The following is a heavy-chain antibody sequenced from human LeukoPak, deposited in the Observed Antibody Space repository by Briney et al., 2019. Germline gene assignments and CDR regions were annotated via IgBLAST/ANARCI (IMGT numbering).Heavy chain of an antibody. CDR2: ITSGDTYI. CDR3: ARGVNSYASGSYLRDWFDP. CDR1: GFTFSSYG. D-gene: IGHD3-10*01. Sequence: GGSLRLSCAASGFTFSSYGMSWVRQAPGKVLEWVSSITSGDTYIYCADSVKGRFTISRDNAKNSLFLQMDSLRAEDTAVYYCARGVNSYASGSYLRDWFDPWGQGTLVTVSS. J-gene: IGHJ5*02. V-gene: IGHV3-21*01.